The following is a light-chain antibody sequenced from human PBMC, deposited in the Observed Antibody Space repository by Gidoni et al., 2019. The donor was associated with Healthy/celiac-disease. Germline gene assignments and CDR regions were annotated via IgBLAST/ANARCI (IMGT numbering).Light chain of an antibody. Sequence: EIVLTQSPATLSLSPGERATLSCRASQSVSSYLAWYQQKPGQAPSLLIYDASNRATGIPARFSGSGSGTDFTLTISSLEPEDFAVYYCQQRSNWPWXFXQGTXVEIK. CDR1: QSVSSY. V-gene: IGKV3-11*01. CDR2: DAS. J-gene: IGKJ1*01. CDR3: QQRSNWPWX.